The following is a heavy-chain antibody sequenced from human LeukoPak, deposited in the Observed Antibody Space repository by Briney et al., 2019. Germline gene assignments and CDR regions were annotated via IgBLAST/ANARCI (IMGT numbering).Heavy chain of an antibody. J-gene: IGHJ4*02. D-gene: IGHD6-13*01. Sequence: PSGTLSLTCAVSGGSISSDNWWSWVRQPPGKGLEWIGEIHHSGSRNYNPSLKSRVIISVDKSKNQFSLKLSSVTVADTALYYCACKTTAAVGTFDYWDQGTLVTVSS. CDR1: GGSISSDNW. CDR2: IHHSGSR. CDR3: ACKTTAAVGTFDY. V-gene: IGHV4-4*02.